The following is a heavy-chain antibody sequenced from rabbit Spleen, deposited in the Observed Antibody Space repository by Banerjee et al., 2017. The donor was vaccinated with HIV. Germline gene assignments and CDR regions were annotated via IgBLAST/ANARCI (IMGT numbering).Heavy chain of an antibody. CDR2: IHGGSGGT. D-gene: IGHD2-1*01. J-gene: IGHJ4*01. Sequence: QSLEESGGDLVKPGASLTITCTASGFSFSDTYYMCWVRQTPGKGLEWIACIHGGSGGTYYASWVNGRFTISKTSSTTVTLQMTSLTAADTATYFCARGSAAMTMVIIGFYLNLWGPGTLVTVS. CDR3: ARGSAAMTMVIIGFYLNL. V-gene: IGHV1S40*01. CDR1: GFSFSDTYY.